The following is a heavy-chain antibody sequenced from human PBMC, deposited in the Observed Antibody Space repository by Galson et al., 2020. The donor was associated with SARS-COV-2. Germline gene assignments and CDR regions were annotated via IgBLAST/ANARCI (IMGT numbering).Heavy chain of an antibody. J-gene: IGHJ5*02. CDR1: GFTFSGYR. CDR2: INSDGSST. CDR3: ARRSDYPGGFDP. D-gene: IGHD4-17*01. Sequence: LKISCAASGFTFSGYRMHWVRQPPTKGLVWVSRINSDGSSTAYADSVKGRFTISRDNARNTLYLQMNSLRVEDTAVYYCARRSDYPGGFDPWGPGTLVTVSS. V-gene: IGHV3-74*01.